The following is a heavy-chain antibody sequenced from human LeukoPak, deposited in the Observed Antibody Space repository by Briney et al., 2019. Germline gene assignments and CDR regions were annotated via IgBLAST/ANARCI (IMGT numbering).Heavy chain of an antibody. CDR1: GESFSAYV. D-gene: IGHD2-15*01. V-gene: IGHV4-34*01. CDR2: INHRGSS. CDR3: ARGSSFDGYCSAGACDAGYYDS. Sequence: SETLSLTCAVYGESFSAYVWNWIRQAPGKPLEYMGEINHRGSSHYNPSLKTRVPLSVDTSKTQFSLKLPSVTAADTAVHFCARGSSFDGYCSAGACDAGYYDSWGQGTPVTVSS. J-gene: IGHJ4*02.